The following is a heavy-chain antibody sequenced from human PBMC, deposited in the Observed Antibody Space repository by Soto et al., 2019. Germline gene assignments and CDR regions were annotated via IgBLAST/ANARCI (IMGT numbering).Heavy chain of an antibody. Sequence: QVQLVQSGAEVKKPGSSVKVSCKASGGTFSSYTISCVRQAPGHGLELMGRIIPILGIANYAQKCQGRVTLTADESTSTDYMEMSSLRSEDTAVYYCARAAPPDPVRYYYYYYLEVWVKGTTVTVSS. V-gene: IGHV1-69*02. CDR3: ARAAPPDPVRYYYYYYLEV. J-gene: IGHJ6*03. D-gene: IGHD2-15*01. CDR2: IIPILGIA. CDR1: GGTFSSYT.